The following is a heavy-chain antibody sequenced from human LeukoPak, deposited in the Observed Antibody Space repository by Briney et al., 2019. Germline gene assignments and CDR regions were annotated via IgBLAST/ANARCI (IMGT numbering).Heavy chain of an antibody. CDR3: ARHLGRAVAGAIDY. Sequence: PSETLSLTCTVSGGSISSYYWSWIRQPPGKGLEWIGYIYYSGSTNYNPSLKSRVTISVDTSKNQFSLKLSSVTAADTAVYYCARHLGRAVAGAIDYWGQGTLVTVSS. CDR2: IYYSGST. D-gene: IGHD6-19*01. V-gene: IGHV4-59*08. CDR1: GGSISSYY. J-gene: IGHJ4*02.